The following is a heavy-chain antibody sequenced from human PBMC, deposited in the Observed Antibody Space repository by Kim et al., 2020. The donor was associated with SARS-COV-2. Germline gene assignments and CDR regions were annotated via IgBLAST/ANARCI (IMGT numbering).Heavy chain of an antibody. D-gene: IGHD3-10*01. CDR2: ISGGGAKR. Sequence: GGSLRLSCAASGFTFDSYAMSWVRQAPGKGLEWVSCISGGGAKRFYAGSVKGRFTISRDNSKNTLYLQLNSLRAEDTALYYCAKCQSGWGNDAFDIWGLGTMVTVSS. CDR3: AKCQSGWGNDAFDI. CDR1: GFTFDSYA. V-gene: IGHV3-23*01. J-gene: IGHJ3*02.